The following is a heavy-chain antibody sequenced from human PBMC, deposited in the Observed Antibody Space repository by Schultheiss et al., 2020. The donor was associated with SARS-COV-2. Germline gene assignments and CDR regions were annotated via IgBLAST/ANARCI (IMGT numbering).Heavy chain of an antibody. CDR1: GFTFSSYA. CDR2: ISYDGSNK. D-gene: IGHD6-13*01. J-gene: IGHJ3*02. CDR3: AREPPRQQQLARYAFDI. V-gene: IGHV3-30*01. Sequence: GGSLRLSCAASGFTFSSYAMHWVRQAPGKGLEWVAVISYDGSNKYYADSVKGRFTISRDNSKNTLYLQMNSLRAEDTAVYYCAREPPRQQQLARYAFDIWGQGTMVTVSS.